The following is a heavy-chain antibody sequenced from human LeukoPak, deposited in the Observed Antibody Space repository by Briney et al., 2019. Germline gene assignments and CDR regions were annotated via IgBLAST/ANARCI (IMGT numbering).Heavy chain of an antibody. J-gene: IGHJ4*02. V-gene: IGHV4-34*01. CDR2: INHSGNT. D-gene: IGHD3-9*01. CDR3: ARRPAIKRYFDWLAIYFDY. CDR1: GGSFSGYY. Sequence: SETLSLTCAVYGGSFSGYYWSWIRQPPGKGLEWIGEINHSGNTNYNPSLKSRVTISVDTSKNQFSLKLSSVTAADTAVYYCARRPAIKRYFDWLAIYFDYWGQGTLVTVSS.